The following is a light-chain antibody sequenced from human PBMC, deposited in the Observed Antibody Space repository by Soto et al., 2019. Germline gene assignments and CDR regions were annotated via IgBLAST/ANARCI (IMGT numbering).Light chain of an antibody. CDR2: APS. CDR3: QQYDTSPWT. J-gene: IGKJ1*01. CDR1: QSISSNY. Sequence: EIVLTQSPGTRSLSPGERATLSCRASQSISSNYFAWYQQQPGQAPRPLTYAPSTRATGIPDRFTGSGSGPAFTLTISRLAPEDFAVYYCQQYDTSPWTFGRGTKVEIK. V-gene: IGKV3-20*01.